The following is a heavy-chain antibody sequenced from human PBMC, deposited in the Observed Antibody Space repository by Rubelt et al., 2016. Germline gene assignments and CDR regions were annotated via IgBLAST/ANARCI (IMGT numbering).Heavy chain of an antibody. Sequence: QVQLQESGPGLVKPSETLSLTCTVSGGSISSYYWSWIRQPPGKGLEWIGYIYYSGSTYYNPSLKSRGTISLDTSKNQFALKLSSVTAADTAVYYCAGAGLDGEYSLRFDYWGQGTLVTVSS. J-gene: IGHJ4*02. V-gene: IGHV4-59*01. D-gene: IGHD4-17*01. CDR1: GGSISSYY. CDR3: AGAGLDGEYSLRFDY. CDR2: IYYSGST.